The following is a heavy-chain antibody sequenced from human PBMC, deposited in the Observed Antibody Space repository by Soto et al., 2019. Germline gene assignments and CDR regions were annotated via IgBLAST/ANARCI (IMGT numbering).Heavy chain of an antibody. CDR3: ARGSVATSGGHDY. J-gene: IGHJ4*02. CDR2: IYYSGNT. D-gene: IGHD6-19*01. V-gene: IGHV4-61*01. CDR1: GGSVSSGSYY. Sequence: HVQLQESGPGLVKPSETLSLTCTVSGGSVSSGSYYWSWIRPPQGQGLAWIGYIYYSGNTTYNPPLKSLVTMSVYTSKTQWSRKLSSVTAADTAVYYCARGSVATSGGHDYWGQGTLVTVST.